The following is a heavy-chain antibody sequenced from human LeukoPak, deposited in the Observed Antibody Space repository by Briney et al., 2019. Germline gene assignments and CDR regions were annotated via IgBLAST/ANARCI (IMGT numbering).Heavy chain of an antibody. Sequence: GGSLRLSCAASGFTFSNYAMHWVRQAPGKGLEWVAIVSYDGSGKYYADSVKGRFTISRDNSKNTLDLQMNSLRADDTAAYYCARDPPPYSGYSGYDWALGYFDYWGQGTLVTVSS. D-gene: IGHD5-12*01. CDR3: ARDPPPYSGYSGYDWALGYFDY. J-gene: IGHJ4*02. CDR1: GFTFSNYA. V-gene: IGHV3-30-3*01. CDR2: VSYDGSGK.